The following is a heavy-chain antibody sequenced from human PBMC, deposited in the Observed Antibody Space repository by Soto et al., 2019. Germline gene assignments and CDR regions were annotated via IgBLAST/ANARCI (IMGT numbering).Heavy chain of an antibody. CDR2: INHSGST. V-gene: IGHV4-34*01. J-gene: IGHJ6*02. CDR3: ARMTTVTHSDYYYYYGMDI. CDR1: GGSFSGYY. D-gene: IGHD4-17*01. Sequence: SETLSLTCAVYGGSFSGYYWSWIRQPPGKGLEWIGEINHSGSTNYNPSLKSRVTISIDTSKNQFSLKLSSVTAADTAVYYCARMTTVTHSDYYYYYGMDIWGQGTTVTVSS.